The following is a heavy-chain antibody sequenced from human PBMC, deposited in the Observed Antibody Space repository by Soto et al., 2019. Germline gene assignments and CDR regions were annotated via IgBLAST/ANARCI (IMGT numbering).Heavy chain of an antibody. J-gene: IGHJ6*02. Sequence: PGGSLRLSCAASGLTFSDHYMTWIRQAPGKGLEWISYISSSAGTIYYADSVKGRFTISRDNAKNSLYLQMTNLRAEDTAVYYCARAPYFGSGTYYYYALEVWGQGTKVTVSS. CDR2: ISSSAGTI. V-gene: IGHV3-11*01. CDR1: GLTFSDHY. CDR3: ARAPYFGSGTYYYYALEV. D-gene: IGHD3-10*01.